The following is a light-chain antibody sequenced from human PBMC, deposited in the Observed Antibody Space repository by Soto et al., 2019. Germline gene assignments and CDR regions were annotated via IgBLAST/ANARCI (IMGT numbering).Light chain of an antibody. V-gene: IGLV2-23*02. J-gene: IGLJ2*01. CDR2: EVS. CDR1: SSDVGSYNL. CDR3: CSYAGSSTSVV. Sequence: QSALPQPASVSGSPGQSITISCTGTSSDVGSYNLVSWYQQHPGKAPKLMIYEVSKRPSGVSNRFSGSKSGNTASLTISGLQAEDEADYYCCSYAGSSTSVVFGGATKLSVL.